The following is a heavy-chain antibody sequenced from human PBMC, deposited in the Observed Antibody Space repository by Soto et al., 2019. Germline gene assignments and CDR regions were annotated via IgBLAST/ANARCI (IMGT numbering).Heavy chain of an antibody. Sequence: SATLSLTCTVSGGSISSGDYYWSWIRQPPGKGLEWIGYIYYSGSTYYNPSLKSRVTISVDTSKNQFSLELSSVTAADTAVYYCARVGGGYSYGFYRDYWGQGTLVTVSS. CDR3: ARVGGGYSYGFYRDY. J-gene: IGHJ4*02. D-gene: IGHD5-18*01. V-gene: IGHV4-30-4*01. CDR2: IYYSGST. CDR1: GGSISSGDYY.